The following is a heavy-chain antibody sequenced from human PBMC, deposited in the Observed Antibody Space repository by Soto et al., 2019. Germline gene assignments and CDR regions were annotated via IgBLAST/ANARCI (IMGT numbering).Heavy chain of an antibody. CDR1: GFTFGNYG. D-gene: IGHD2-21*02. Sequence: EVQLLESGGGLVQPGGSLRLSCAASGFTFGNYGMNWVRQAPGKGLEWVSGMSGGGGSTYYADSVKGRFTISRDPSKNTIFLEMNSLRAEDTAVYYCAKGFIVVVTVIRPDAAFDAWGQGALVTVSS. CDR2: MSGGGGST. V-gene: IGHV3-23*01. CDR3: AKGFIVVVTVIRPDAAFDA. J-gene: IGHJ5*01.